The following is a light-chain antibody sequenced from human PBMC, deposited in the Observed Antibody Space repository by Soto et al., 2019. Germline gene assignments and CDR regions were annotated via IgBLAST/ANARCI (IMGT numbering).Light chain of an antibody. CDR2: EVS. J-gene: IGLJ3*02. V-gene: IGLV2-14*01. Sequence: QSALTQPASVSGSPGQSITMSCTGSSSDIGTYNFVSWYQQHAGKAPRLILYEVSNRPSGVSSRFSGSKSGNSASLTISGLQPEDEAHYFCCSYAATSTLVFGGGTKQTVL. CDR3: CSYAATSTLV. CDR1: SSDIGTYNF.